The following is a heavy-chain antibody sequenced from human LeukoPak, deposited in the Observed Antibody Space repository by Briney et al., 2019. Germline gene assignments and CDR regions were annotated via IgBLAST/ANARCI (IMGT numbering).Heavy chain of an antibody. CDR2: IYYSGST. J-gene: IGHJ4*02. CDR1: GGSISSYF. CDR3: ARGARWSDY. Sequence: SETLSLTCTVSGGSISSYFWSWIRQLPGKGLEWIGNIYYSGSTNYNPSLKSRVTISVDTSKNQFSLKMTSVTAADTAVYYCARGARWSDYWGQGTLVTVSS. V-gene: IGHV4-59*01. D-gene: IGHD4-23*01.